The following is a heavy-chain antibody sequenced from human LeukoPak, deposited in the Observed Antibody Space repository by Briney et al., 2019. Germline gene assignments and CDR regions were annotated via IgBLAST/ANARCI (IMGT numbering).Heavy chain of an antibody. J-gene: IGHJ4*02. CDR3: AKSGSRETVDY. CDR1: GFTFSSDA. Sequence: GGSLRLSCAASGFTFSSDAMSWVRQTPGKGLECVSTIRGSDSRTYYADSVKGRFTISRDNPTNTLYLQTNSLRAGDTAVYYCAKSGSRETVDYWGQGTLVTVSS. D-gene: IGHD6-25*01. CDR2: IRGSDSRT. V-gene: IGHV3-23*01.